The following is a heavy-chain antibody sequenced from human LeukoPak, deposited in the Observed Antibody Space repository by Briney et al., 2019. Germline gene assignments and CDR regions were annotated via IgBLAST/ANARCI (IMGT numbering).Heavy chain of an antibody. J-gene: IGHJ4*02. CDR3: AKGPNYCSSTSCYPPPFDY. CDR1: GFTFDDYA. D-gene: IGHD2-2*01. V-gene: IGHV3-9*01. CDR2: ISWNSGSI. Sequence: GGSLRLSCAAAGFTFDDYAMHWVRQAPGKGLEWVSGISWNSGSIGYADSVKGRFTISRANAKNSLYLQMNSLRAEDSALYYCAKGPNYCSSTSCYPPPFDYWGQGTLVTVS.